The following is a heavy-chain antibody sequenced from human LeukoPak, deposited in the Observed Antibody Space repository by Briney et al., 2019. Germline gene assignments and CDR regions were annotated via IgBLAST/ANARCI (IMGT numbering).Heavy chain of an antibody. Sequence: GGSLRLSCAASGFTFSSYSMNWVRQAPGKGLEWVSSISSSSAYIFYSDSVKGRFTISRDNAQSSLYLQMNSLRAGDTAVYYCARQAVARPFDLWGQGTMVAVSS. CDR1: GFTFSSYS. CDR3: ARQAVARPFDL. CDR2: ISSSSAYI. V-gene: IGHV3-21*06. J-gene: IGHJ3*01.